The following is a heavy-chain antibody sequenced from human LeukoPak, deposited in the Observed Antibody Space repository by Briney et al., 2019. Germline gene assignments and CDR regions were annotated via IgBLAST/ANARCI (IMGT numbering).Heavy chain of an antibody. CDR3: TRVGGYTFLEWLNRFDY. CDR1: GFTFGDYA. J-gene: IGHJ4*02. Sequence: GGSLRLSCTASGFTFGDYAMSWVRQAPGKGLEWVGFIRSKAYGGTTEYAASVKGRFTISRDDSKSIAYLQMNSLKTEDTAVYYCTRVGGYTFLEWLNRFDYWGQGTLVTVSS. V-gene: IGHV3-49*04. D-gene: IGHD3-3*01. CDR2: IRSKAYGGTT.